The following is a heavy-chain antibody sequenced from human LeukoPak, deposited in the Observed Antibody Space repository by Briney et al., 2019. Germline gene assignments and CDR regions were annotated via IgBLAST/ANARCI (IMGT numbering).Heavy chain of an antibody. D-gene: IGHD3-10*01. J-gene: IGHJ4*02. V-gene: IGHV4-61*02. Sequence: SETLSLTCTVSGCSISSGSYYWSWIRQPAGRGLEWIGRIYTSGSTNYNPSLNSRVTISVDTSKNQFSLKLSSVTAADTAVYYCATEAPNYYGSGSYASFDYWGQGTLVTVSS. CDR2: IYTSGST. CDR3: ATEAPNYYGSGSYASFDY. CDR1: GCSISSGSYY.